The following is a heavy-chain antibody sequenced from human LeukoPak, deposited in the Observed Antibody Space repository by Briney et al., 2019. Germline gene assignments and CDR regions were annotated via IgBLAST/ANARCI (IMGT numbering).Heavy chain of an antibody. V-gene: IGHV3-23*01. D-gene: IGHD3-3*01. J-gene: IGHJ4*02. CDR2: ISGSGDST. CDR1: GFTFCNYA. CDR3: AKRLSFGVAIGDFDY. Sequence: GGSLRLSCADSGFTFCNYAMSWVRPAPGEGVEWVSAISGSGDSTYYADSVKGRFTISRDSSMETLYLQMNSLRAEDTATYFCAKRLSFGVAIGDFDYWGQGTLVTVSS.